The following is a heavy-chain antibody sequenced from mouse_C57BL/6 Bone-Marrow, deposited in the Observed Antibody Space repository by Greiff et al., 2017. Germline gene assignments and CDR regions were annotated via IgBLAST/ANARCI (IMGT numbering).Heavy chain of an antibody. CDR3: ARSDGYDGAWFAY. Sequence: QVQLQQPGAELVMPGASVKLSCKASGYTFTSYWMHWVKQRPGQGLEWIGEIDPSDSYPNYNQKFKGKSTLTVDKSSSTAYMQLSSLTSEDSAVYYCARSDGYDGAWFAYWGQGTLVTVSA. D-gene: IGHD2-2*01. V-gene: IGHV1-69*01. J-gene: IGHJ3*01. CDR2: IDPSDSYP. CDR1: GYTFTSYW.